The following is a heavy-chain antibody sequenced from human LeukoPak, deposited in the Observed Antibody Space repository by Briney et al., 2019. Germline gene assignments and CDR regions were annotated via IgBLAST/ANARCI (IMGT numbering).Heavy chain of an antibody. CDR2: ISAYNGNT. CDR1: GYTFTSYG. D-gene: IGHD6-19*01. J-gene: IGHJ4*02. Sequence: ASVKVSCKASGYTFTSYGISWVRQAPGQGLEWMGWISAYNGNTNYAQKLQGRVTMTTDTSTSAAYMELRSLRSDDTAVYYCATLGEAQQWLVADYWGQGTLVTVSS. V-gene: IGHV1-18*01. CDR3: ATLGEAQQWLVADY.